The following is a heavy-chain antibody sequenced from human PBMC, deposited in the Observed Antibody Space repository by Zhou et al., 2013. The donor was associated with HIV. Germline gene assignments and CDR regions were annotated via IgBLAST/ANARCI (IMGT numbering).Heavy chain of an antibody. V-gene: IGHV1-69*04. CDR3: ARVPKYCSGGSCYFAADDAFDI. CDR1: GGTFSSYA. D-gene: IGHD2-15*01. J-gene: IGHJ3*02. CDR2: IIPILGIA. Sequence: QVQLVQSGAEVKKPGSSVKVSCKASGGTFSSYAISWVRQAPGQGLEWMGRIIPILGIANYAQKFQGRVTITADKSTSTAYMELSSLRSEDTAVYYCARVPKYCSGGSCYFAADDAFDIWGQGDNGHRLF.